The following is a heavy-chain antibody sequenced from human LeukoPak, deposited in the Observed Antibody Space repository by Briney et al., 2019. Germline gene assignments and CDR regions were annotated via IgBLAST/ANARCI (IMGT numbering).Heavy chain of an antibody. CDR1: GFTVSINS. CDR3: AKDRYSYGRRGFDY. CDR2: IYSGGNT. Sequence: GGSLRLSCTVSGFTVSINSMSWVRQAPGKGLEWVSFIYSGGNTHYSDSVKGRFTISRDNSKNTLYLQMNSLRAEDTAVYYCAKDRYSYGRRGFDYWGQGTLVTVSS. D-gene: IGHD5-18*01. V-gene: IGHV3-66*02. J-gene: IGHJ4*02.